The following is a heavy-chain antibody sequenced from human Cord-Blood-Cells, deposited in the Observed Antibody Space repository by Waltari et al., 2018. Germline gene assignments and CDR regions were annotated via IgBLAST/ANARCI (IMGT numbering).Heavy chain of an antibody. CDR2: INPSGGCT. Sequence: QVQLVQSGAEVKKPGASVKVSCKASGYTFTGYYMHWVRQAPGQGLEWMGWINPSGGCTNYAPKFQGWVTMTRDTSISTAYMELSRLRSDDTAVYYCARGGGYYYDSSGYYDAFDIWGQGTMVTVSS. CDR3: ARGGGYYYDSSGYYDAFDI. V-gene: IGHV1-2*04. CDR1: GYTFTGYY. J-gene: IGHJ3*02. D-gene: IGHD3-22*01.